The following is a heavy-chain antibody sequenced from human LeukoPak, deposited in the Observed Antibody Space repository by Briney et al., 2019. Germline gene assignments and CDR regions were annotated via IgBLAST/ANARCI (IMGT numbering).Heavy chain of an antibody. J-gene: IGHJ4*02. CDR3: ARENNGEFDF. CDR2: IETISTTI. CDR1: GFTFSSYR. V-gene: IGHV3-48*01. D-gene: IGHD2-8*01. Sequence: GGSLRLSCAASGFTFSSYRTNWVRQAPGKGLEWVSYIETISTTIYYADSVKGRFTISRDNAKNSLYLQMNSLRAEDTAVYYCARENNGEFDFWGQGTLVTVSS.